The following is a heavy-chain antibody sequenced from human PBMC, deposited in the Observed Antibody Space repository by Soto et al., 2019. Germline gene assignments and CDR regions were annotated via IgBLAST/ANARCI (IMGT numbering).Heavy chain of an antibody. CDR2: IKQDGSEK. Sequence: EVQLVESGGGLVQPGGSLRLSCAASGFTFSGYSMSWVRQAPGKGLEWVANIKQDGSEKYYVDSVKGRFTISRDNAKNSLYLQMNSLRAEDTAVYYCARDSMTRTSDYWGQGTLVSVSS. J-gene: IGHJ4*02. CDR3: ARDSMTRTSDY. CDR1: GFTFSGYS. V-gene: IGHV3-7*01. D-gene: IGHD3-3*02.